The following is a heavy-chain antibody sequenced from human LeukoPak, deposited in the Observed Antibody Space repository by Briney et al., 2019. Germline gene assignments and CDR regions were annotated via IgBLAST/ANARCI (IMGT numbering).Heavy chain of an antibody. CDR1: GYTFTGYY. D-gene: IGHD3-10*01. V-gene: IGHV1-2*02. CDR3: ARVRQGGVIITLPDY. J-gene: IGHJ4*02. Sequence: GASVKVSCKASGYTFTGYYMHWVRQAPGQGLEWVGWINPNSGGTNYAQKFQGRVTMTRDTSISTAYMELSRLRSDDTAVYYCARVRQGGVIITLPDYWGQGTLVTVSS. CDR2: INPNSGGT.